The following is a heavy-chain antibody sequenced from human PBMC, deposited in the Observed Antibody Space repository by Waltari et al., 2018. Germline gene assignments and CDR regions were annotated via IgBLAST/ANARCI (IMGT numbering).Heavy chain of an antibody. Sequence: EGQLVESGGASVEPWGALSLSCDASGFIASTHAMHWVGQAPGKGLEDVSVISATGNSFYAKSVKGTFTMSRENSKNTLYLQMESLRTEDIGVCSCARVDYDSYSGAGLVWGQSSLGAVSS. CDR3: ARVDYDSYSGAGLV. CDR2: ISATGNS. J-gene: IGHJ4*02. D-gene: IGHD4-17*01. V-gene: IGHV3-64*01. CDR1: GFIASTHA.